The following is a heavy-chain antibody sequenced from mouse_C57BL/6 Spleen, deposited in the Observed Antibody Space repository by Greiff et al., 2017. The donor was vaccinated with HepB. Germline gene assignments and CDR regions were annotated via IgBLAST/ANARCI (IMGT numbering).Heavy chain of an antibody. J-gene: IGHJ2*01. CDR3: ARYYYGGYCDY. CDR1: GYTFTSYW. CDR2: IDPSDSYT. Sequence: QVQLQQPGAELVMPGASVKLSCKASGYTFTSYWMHWVKQRPGQGLEWIGEIDPSDSYTNYNQKFKGKSTLTVDKSSSTAYMQLSSLTSEDSAVYYCARYYYGGYCDYWGQGTTLTVSS. D-gene: IGHD1-1*01. V-gene: IGHV1-69*01.